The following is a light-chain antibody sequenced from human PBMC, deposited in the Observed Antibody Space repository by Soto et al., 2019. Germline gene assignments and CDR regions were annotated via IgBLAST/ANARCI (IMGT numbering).Light chain of an antibody. CDR3: QQSYSTPYS. CDR1: RSIGNY. CDR2: LTS. V-gene: IGKV1-39*01. Sequence: DIQMTQSPSSLSASVGDRVTITCRASRSIGNYLNWYQQKPESAPKLLIYLTSSLQSGVPSRFSGSGSGTDFTLTISSLQPEDFETYYCQQSYSTPYSFGQGTKLEIK. J-gene: IGKJ2*01.